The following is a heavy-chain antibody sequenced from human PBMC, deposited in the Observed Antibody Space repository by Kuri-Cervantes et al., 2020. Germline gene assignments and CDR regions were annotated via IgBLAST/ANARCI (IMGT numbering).Heavy chain of an antibody. J-gene: IGHJ4*02. CDR3: AKRSAVVVVAAPYYFDY. D-gene: IGHD2-15*01. CDR2: ISGSGGST. Sequence: GGSLRLSCAASGFTFSSYSMNWVRQAPGKGLEWVSAISGSGGSTYYADSVKGRFTISRDNSKNTLYLQMNSLRAEDTAVYYCAKRSAVVVVAAPYYFDYWGQGTLVTVSS. CDR1: GFTFSSYS. V-gene: IGHV3-23*01.